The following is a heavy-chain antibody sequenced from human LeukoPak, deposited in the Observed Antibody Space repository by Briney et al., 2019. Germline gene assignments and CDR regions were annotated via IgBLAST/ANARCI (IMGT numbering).Heavy chain of an antibody. Sequence: PGGSLRLSCAASGFTFDDYAMHWVRQAPGKGLEWVSGISWNSGSIGHADSVKGRFTISRDNAKNSLYLQMNSLRAEDTALYYCAKDMRNPRQWLVLGAFDIWGQGTMVTVSS. CDR3: AKDMRNPRQWLVLGAFDI. V-gene: IGHV3-9*01. D-gene: IGHD6-19*01. CDR1: GFTFDDYA. CDR2: ISWNSGSI. J-gene: IGHJ3*02.